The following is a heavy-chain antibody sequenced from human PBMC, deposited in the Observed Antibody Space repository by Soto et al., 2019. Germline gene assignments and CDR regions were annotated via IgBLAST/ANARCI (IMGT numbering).Heavy chain of an antibody. CDR2: ISYDGSNK. CDR1: GFSFSSYG. Sequence: GGSLRLSCAASGFSFSSYGMHWVHQAPGKGLEWVAIISYDGSNKYYADSVKGRFIISRDNSKNTLYLQMNSLRAEDTAVYYCATSLPPGYSSSWYLGTLDYWGQGTLVTVSS. D-gene: IGHD6-13*01. J-gene: IGHJ4*02. CDR3: ATSLPPGYSSSWYLGTLDY. V-gene: IGHV3-30*03.